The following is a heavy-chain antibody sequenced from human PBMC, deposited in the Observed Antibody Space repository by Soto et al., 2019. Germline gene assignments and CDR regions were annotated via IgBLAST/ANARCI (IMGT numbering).Heavy chain of an antibody. J-gene: IGHJ4*02. D-gene: IGHD2-15*01. CDR2: ISPYNGNT. V-gene: IGHV1-18*01. CDR1: RYTFTNFG. CDR3: ARDTGSHQDY. Sequence: QVQLVQSGAEVKKPGASVKVSCKASRYTFTNFGISWVRQAPGQGLAWMGWISPYNGNTNYAQKLQGRVTMTTDTSRSTYYMELRSLRSDDTAVYYCARDTGSHQDYWGQGTLVTVSS.